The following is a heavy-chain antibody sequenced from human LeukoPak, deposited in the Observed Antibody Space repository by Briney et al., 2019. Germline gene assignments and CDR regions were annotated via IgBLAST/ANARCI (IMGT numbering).Heavy chain of an antibody. J-gene: IGHJ4*02. CDR2: IYSDGGT. V-gene: IGHV3-66*01. CDR1: GFTVSSNY. D-gene: IGHD6-13*01. Sequence: GGSLRLSCAASGFTVSSNYMSWVRQAPGKGLEWVSVIYSDGGTNYADSVRGRFTISRDISKNTLYLRMNSLRAEDTAVYYCARDSSSWYIYFDYWGQGTLVTVSS. CDR3: ARDSSSWYIYFDY.